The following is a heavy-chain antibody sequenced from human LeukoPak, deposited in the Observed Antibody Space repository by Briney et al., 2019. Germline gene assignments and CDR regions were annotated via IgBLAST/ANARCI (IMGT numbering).Heavy chain of an antibody. CDR3: ARDYSGNYYKGFDY. Sequence: PGRSLRLSCAASGFTFSSNAMHWVRQAPGKGLEWVAVISNDGNNKYYADSVKGRFTISRDNSKNTLSLQMNSLRADDTALYYCARDYSGNYYKGFDYWGQGTLVTVSS. J-gene: IGHJ4*02. CDR2: ISNDGNNK. CDR1: GFTFSSNA. V-gene: IGHV3-30-3*01. D-gene: IGHD1-26*01.